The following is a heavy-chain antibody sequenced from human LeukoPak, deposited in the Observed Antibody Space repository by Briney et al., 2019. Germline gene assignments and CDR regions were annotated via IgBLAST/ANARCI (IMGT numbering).Heavy chain of an antibody. J-gene: IGHJ4*02. CDR2: IYYSGST. CDR1: GGSISSYY. CDR3: ARGGYYDFWSGCLAY. D-gene: IGHD3-3*01. V-gene: IGHV4-59*01. Sequence: SETLSLTCTVSGGSISSYYWSWIRQPPGKGLEWIGYIYYSGSTNYNPSLKSRVTISVDTSKNQFSLKLSSVTAADTAVYYCARGGYYDFWSGCLAYWGQGTLVTVSS.